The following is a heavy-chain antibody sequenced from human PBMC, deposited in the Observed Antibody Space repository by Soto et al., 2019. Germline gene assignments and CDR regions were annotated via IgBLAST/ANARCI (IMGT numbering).Heavy chain of an antibody. CDR1: GGPFSSDS. V-gene: IGHV1-69*01. CDR3: ARTIWGEAAAIPRPFDV. Sequence: QVHLVQSGAEVRKPGSSVKLSCKASGGPFSSDSITWLRQAPGHTLEWIGGIIPLFGSGNVADRLKARVTVSADESASTVYLEPRSLRSEDTAKYHCARTIWGEAAAIPRPFDVWGQGTMVSVSS. CDR2: IIPLFGSG. J-gene: IGHJ3*01. D-gene: IGHD6-13*01.